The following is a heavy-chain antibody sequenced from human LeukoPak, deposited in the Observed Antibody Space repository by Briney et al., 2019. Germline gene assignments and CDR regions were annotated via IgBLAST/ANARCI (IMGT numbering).Heavy chain of an antibody. CDR1: GYSISSGYY. CDR3: ARLDQKSYYYYMDV. V-gene: IGHV4-38-2*02. D-gene: IGHD3-22*01. Sequence: SETLSLTCTVSGYSISSGYYWGWIRQPPGKGLEWIGSIYHSGSTYYNPSLKSRVSISVDTSKNQFSLNLSSVTAADTAIYYCARLDQKSYYYYMDVWGQGTLVTVSS. CDR2: IYHSGST. J-gene: IGHJ4*02.